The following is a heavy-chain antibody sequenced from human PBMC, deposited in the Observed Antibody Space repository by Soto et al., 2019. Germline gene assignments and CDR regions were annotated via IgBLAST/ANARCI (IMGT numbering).Heavy chain of an antibody. J-gene: IGHJ4*02. CDR1: GVTFNTHA. Sequence: EVQLVESGEVLAQPGGSLRVSCAASGVTFNTHAMSCVRQALGQGLVLLSEISGGGGGTYYADSVKGRFTISRDNSDNTMCRQMNSLRAEDRTVYFWGRGVGRVGELTPYFDHWGQGTLVNVSS. D-gene: IGHD3-10*01. CDR2: ISGGGGGT. V-gene: IGHV3-23*04. CDR3: GRGVGRVGELTPYFDH.